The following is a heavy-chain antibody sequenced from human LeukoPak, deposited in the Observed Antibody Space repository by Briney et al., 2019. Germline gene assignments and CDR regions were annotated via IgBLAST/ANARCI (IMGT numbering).Heavy chain of an antibody. V-gene: IGHV1-2*02. CDR3: ARETKENDSNGYPDY. D-gene: IGHD3-22*01. CDR1: GYTFTGYY. CDR2: INPNSGGT. J-gene: IGHJ4*02. Sequence: GASVKVSCKASGYTFTGYYMHWVRQAPGQGLEWMGWINPNSGGTNYAQKFQGRVTMTRDTSISTAYMELRRLRSNDTAVYYCARETKENDSNGYPDYWGQATLVTVCS.